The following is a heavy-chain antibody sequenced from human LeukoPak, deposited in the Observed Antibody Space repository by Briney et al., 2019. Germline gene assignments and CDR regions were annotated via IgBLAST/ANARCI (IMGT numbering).Heavy chain of an antibody. CDR3: AKGPGLICTGGTCYLDY. CDR1: GFTFSSYA. D-gene: IGHD2-8*02. J-gene: IGHJ4*02. CDR2: IGVSGTT. Sequence: GGSLRLSCAASGFTFSSYAMSWVRQAPGKGLEWVSSIGVSGTTYYADSVKGRFTISRDNSKNTLYVQMNSLRAEGTAVYYCAKGPGLICTGGTCYLDYWGQGTLVTVSS. V-gene: IGHV3-23*01.